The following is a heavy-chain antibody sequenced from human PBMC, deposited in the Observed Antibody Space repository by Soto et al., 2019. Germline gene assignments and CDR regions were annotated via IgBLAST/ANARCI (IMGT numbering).Heavy chain of an antibody. Sequence: SETLSLTCSVSGGSISSTLHFWAWIRQPPGKGLEWIGSIYSYGVTHQNPSLKSRVSISVDTSKNQFSLKLNSVTATDTAVYYCARQGYCGGDCDFDHWGQGTLVTVSS. CDR3: ARQGYCGGDCDFDH. J-gene: IGHJ4*02. V-gene: IGHV4-39*01. CDR1: GGSISSTLHF. CDR2: IYSYGVT. D-gene: IGHD2-21*02.